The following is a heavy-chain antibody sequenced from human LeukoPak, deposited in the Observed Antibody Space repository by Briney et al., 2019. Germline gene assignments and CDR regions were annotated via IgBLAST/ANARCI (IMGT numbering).Heavy chain of an antibody. CDR2: IIPIFGTA. J-gene: IGHJ6*02. D-gene: IGHD2-15*01. V-gene: IGHV1-69*05. Sequence: GASVKVSCKASGGTFSSYAISWVRQAPGQGLEWMGGIIPIFGTANYAQKLQGRVTMTTDASTSTAYMELRSLRSDDTAVYYCARDPLVVVAATYYYYYGMDVWGQGTTVTVSS. CDR3: ARDPLVVVAATYYYYYGMDV. CDR1: GGTFSSYA.